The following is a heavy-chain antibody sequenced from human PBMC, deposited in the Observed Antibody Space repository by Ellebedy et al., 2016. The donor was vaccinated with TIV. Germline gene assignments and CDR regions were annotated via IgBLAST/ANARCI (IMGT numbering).Heavy chain of an antibody. D-gene: IGHD2/OR15-2a*01. Sequence: MPGGSLRLSCTVSGGSISSGGYYWSWIRQHPGKGLEWIGYIYYSGSTNYNPSLKSRVTISVDTSKNQFSLKLSSVTAADTAVYYCARFRIYWYFDLWGRGTLVTVSS. V-gene: IGHV4-61*08. J-gene: IGHJ2*01. CDR2: IYYSGST. CDR3: ARFRIYWYFDL. CDR1: GGSISSGGYY.